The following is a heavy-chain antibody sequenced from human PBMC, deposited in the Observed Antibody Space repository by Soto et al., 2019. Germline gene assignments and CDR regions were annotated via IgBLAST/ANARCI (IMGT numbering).Heavy chain of an antibody. CDR2: ITSSSDRT. J-gene: IGHJ4*02. CDR1: GFTFSNFA. V-gene: IGHV3-23*01. D-gene: IGHD1-1*01. Sequence: EVQLLESGGGLVQPGGSLRLSCAASGFTFSNFAMSWVRQAPGKGLEWVSSITSSSDRTYYAASVKGRFTISRDNSKNRLFLQMNSLRAEDTAVYYCVEGGFHDGFDYWGQGTLVTVSS. CDR3: VEGGFHDGFDY.